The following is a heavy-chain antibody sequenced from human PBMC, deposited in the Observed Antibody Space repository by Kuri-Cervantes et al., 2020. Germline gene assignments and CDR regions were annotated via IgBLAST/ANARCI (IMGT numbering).Heavy chain of an antibody. CDR1: GYTFTSYY. CDR3: ARVRVRATTALVY. Sequence: ASVKVSCKASGYTFTSYYMHWVRQAPGQGLEWMGWISAYNGNTNYAQKFQGRVTMTTDTSTSTAYMELRRLRSDDTAVYYGARVRVRATTALVYWGQGTLVTVSS. CDR2: ISAYNGNT. J-gene: IGHJ4*02. V-gene: IGHV1-18*04. D-gene: IGHD1-26*01.